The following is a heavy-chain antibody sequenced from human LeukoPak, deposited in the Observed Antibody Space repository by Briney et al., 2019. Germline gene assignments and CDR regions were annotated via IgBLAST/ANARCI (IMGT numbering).Heavy chain of an antibody. J-gene: IGHJ4*02. D-gene: IGHD6-13*01. V-gene: IGHV4-59*01. CDR2: IYYTGSS. CDR3: ARGPSAAVKYLDF. CDR1: GGSISSYY. Sequence: PSETLSLTCTVSGGSISSYYWSWIRQPPGKGLEWLGYIYYTGSSNYNPSLKSRVSISVDTSMNQFSLKLSSVTAADTAVYYCARGPSAAVKYLDFWGQGTLVTVSS.